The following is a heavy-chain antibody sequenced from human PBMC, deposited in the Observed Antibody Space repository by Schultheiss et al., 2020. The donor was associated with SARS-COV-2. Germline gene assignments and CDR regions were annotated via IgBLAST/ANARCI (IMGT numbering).Heavy chain of an antibody. CDR3: ARDYMQWLASYYFEY. CDR2: IWYDGSNK. CDR1: GFTVSSNY. Sequence: GGSLRLSCAASGFTVSSNYMNWVRQAPGKGLEWVAVIWYDGSNKYYADSVKGRFTISRDNSKNTLYLEMNSLRAEDTAVYYCARDYMQWLASYYFEYWGQGSLVTVSS. J-gene: IGHJ4*02. V-gene: IGHV3-33*08. D-gene: IGHD6-19*01.